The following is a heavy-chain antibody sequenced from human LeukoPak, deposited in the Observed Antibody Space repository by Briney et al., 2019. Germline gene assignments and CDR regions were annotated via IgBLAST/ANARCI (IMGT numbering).Heavy chain of an antibody. D-gene: IGHD2-2*01. Sequence: ASVKVSCKASGYTFTGYYMHWVRQAPGQGLEWMGWINPNSGGTNYAQKFQGRVTMTRDTSISTAYMELSRLRSDDAAVYYCAREGQDPLNSVPYYYYYYMDVWGKGTTVTISS. J-gene: IGHJ6*03. CDR2: INPNSGGT. CDR1: GYTFTGYY. V-gene: IGHV1-2*02. CDR3: AREGQDPLNSVPYYYYYYMDV.